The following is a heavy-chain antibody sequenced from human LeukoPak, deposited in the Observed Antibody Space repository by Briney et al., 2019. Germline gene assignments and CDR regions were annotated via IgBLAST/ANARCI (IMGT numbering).Heavy chain of an antibody. V-gene: IGHV3-7*01. Sequence: PGGSLRLSCAASGFTFSSYWMSWVRQAPGKGLEWVANIKQDGSEKYYVDSVKGRFTISRDNAKNSLYLQMNSLRAEDTAVYYCARDIRSLAGRWVYWGQGTLVTVSS. CDR3: ARDIRSLAGRWVY. J-gene: IGHJ4*02. CDR2: IKQDGSEK. D-gene: IGHD3-10*01. CDR1: GFTFSSYW.